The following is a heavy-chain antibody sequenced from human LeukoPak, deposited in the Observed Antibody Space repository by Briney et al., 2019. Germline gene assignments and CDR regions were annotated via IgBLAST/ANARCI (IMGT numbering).Heavy chain of an antibody. Sequence: SETLSLTCAVSGGSISSGGYSWSWIRQPPGKGPEWIGYIYHSGSTYYNPSLKSRVTISVDRSKNQFSLKLSSVTAADTAVYYCARQPSGSSPDDAFDIWGQGTMVTVSS. V-gene: IGHV4-30-2*01. CDR2: IYHSGST. CDR3: ARQPSGSSPDDAFDI. D-gene: IGHD1-26*01. J-gene: IGHJ3*02. CDR1: GGSISSGGYS.